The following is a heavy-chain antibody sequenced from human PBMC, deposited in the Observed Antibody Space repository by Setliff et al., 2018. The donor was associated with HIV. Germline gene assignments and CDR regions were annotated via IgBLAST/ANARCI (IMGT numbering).Heavy chain of an antibody. CDR2: INWDGSDT. D-gene: IGHD3-22*01. CDR1: GFIFGDYG. V-gene: IGHV3-20*04. Sequence: GGSLRLSCAASGFIFGDYGMSWVRQAPGKGLEWVSGINWDGSDTGYADSVKGRFTISRDNAKNSLYLQMNSLRAEDTALYYCARGHYDSSGYYYFDYWGQGTLVTVSS. CDR3: ARGHYDSSGYYYFDY. J-gene: IGHJ4*02.